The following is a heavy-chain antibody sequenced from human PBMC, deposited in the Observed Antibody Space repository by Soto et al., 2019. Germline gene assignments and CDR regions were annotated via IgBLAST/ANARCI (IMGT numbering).Heavy chain of an antibody. D-gene: IGHD2-15*01. V-gene: IGHV3-64D*08. CDR1: GFNFSSYS. CDR3: QGGFEI. J-gene: IGHJ3*02. CDR2: ISSNGGST. Sequence: GGSLRLSCSASGFNFSSYSMHWVRQAPGKGLEYVSSISSNGGSTYYADSAKGRSTISRDNSKNTLYLQMSSLRAEDSAVYYCQGGFEIWGQGAMVTVSS.